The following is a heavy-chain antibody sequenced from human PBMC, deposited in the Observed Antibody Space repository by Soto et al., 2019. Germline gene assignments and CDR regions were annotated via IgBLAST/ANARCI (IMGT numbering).Heavy chain of an antibody. Sequence: PGGSLRLSCAASGLTFSSYSMNWVRQAPGKGLEWVSYISSSSSTIYYADSVKGRVTISRDNAKNSLYLQMNSLRVEDTAVYYCARDSRVASAHYGMDVWGQGTTVTVSS. CDR1: GLTFSSYS. CDR2: ISSSSSTI. D-gene: IGHD2-15*01. CDR3: ARDSRVASAHYGMDV. J-gene: IGHJ6*02. V-gene: IGHV3-48*01.